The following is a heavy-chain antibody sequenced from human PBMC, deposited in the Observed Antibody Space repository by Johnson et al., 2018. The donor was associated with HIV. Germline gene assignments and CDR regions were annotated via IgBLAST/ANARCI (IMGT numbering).Heavy chain of an antibody. Sequence: QVQLVESGGGVVQPGGSLRLSCAASGFTFSSYAMHWVRQAPGKGLEWVAVISYDGSNKYYADSVKGRFTISRDNSKNTLYLQMNRLRAEDTAVYYCARAGPYDFGSGGHHDAFDIWGQGTMVTVSS. CDR3: ARAGPYDFGSGGHHDAFDI. D-gene: IGHD3-3*01. V-gene: IGHV3-30*04. CDR2: ISYDGSNK. CDR1: GFTFSSYA. J-gene: IGHJ3*02.